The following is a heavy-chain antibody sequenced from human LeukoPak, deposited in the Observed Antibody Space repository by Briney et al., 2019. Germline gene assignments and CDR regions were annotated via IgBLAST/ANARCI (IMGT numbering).Heavy chain of an antibody. D-gene: IGHD1-26*01. V-gene: IGHV4-30-2*01. Sequence: SQTLPLTCTVSGGSISSGGYYWSWIRQPPGKGLEWIGYIYHSGSTYYNPSLKSRVTISVDRSKNQFSLKLSSVTAADTAVYYCARDYPSGSYRFAYWGQGTLVTVSS. CDR2: IYHSGST. CDR1: GGSISSGGYY. CDR3: ARDYPSGSYRFAY. J-gene: IGHJ4*02.